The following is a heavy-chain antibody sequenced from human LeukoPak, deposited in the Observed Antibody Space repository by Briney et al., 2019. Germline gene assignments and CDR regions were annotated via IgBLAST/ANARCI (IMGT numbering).Heavy chain of an antibody. CDR3: ASARITMVRGVISWFDP. V-gene: IGHV1-2*02. D-gene: IGHD3-10*01. J-gene: IGHJ5*02. Sequence: EASVKVSCKASGYTFTGYYTHWVRQAPGQGLEWMGWINPNSGGTNYAQKFQGRVTMTRDTSISTAYMELSRLRSDDTAVYYCASARITMVRGVISWFDPWGQGTLVTVSS. CDR1: GYTFTGYY. CDR2: INPNSGGT.